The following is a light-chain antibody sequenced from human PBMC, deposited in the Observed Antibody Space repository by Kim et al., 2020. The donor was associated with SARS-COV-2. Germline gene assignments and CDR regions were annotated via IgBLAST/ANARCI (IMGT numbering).Light chain of an antibody. Sequence: ATAPRARITCGGNNIGSKAVHWYQEEPGQDPVLVIDSDSNRPSGIPERFSGSNPGNTTTLAISRIEAGDEADYYCQVWDSSSDHWVFGGGTQLTVL. CDR2: SDS. V-gene: IGLV3-12*01. CDR1: NIGSKA. J-gene: IGLJ3*02. CDR3: QVWDSSSDHWV.